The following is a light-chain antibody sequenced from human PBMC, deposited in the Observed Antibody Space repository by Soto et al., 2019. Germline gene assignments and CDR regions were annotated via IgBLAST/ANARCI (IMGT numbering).Light chain of an antibody. Sequence: QSVLTQPPSVSGAPGQRVTISCTGSSSNIGAGYDVHWYQQLPGTAPKLLIYGNSNRPSEVPDRFSGSKSGTSASLAITGLQAEDEADYYCQSYDSSLSGSEFGGGTKLTVL. V-gene: IGLV1-40*01. CDR1: SSNIGAGYD. J-gene: IGLJ2*01. CDR2: GNS. CDR3: QSYDSSLSGSE.